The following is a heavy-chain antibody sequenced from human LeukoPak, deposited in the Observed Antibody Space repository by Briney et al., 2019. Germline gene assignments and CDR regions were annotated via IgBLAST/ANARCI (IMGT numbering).Heavy chain of an antibody. V-gene: IGHV4-39*01. D-gene: IGHD1-20*01. J-gene: IGHJ5*02. CDR1: LGSISSSSYY. CDR3: ARQLFHNWNDTPGGWFDP. Sequence: SETLSLTCTVSLGSISSSSYYWGWIRQPPGNGLEWIGSIYYSGSTYYNPSLKSRVTISVDTSNNQFSLKLSSVTAADTAVYYCARQLFHNWNDTPGGWFDPWGQGTLVTVSS. CDR2: IYYSGST.